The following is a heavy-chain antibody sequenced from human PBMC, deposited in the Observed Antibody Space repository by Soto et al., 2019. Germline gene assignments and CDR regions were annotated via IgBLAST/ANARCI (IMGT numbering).Heavy chain of an antibody. J-gene: IGHJ5*02. CDR1: GFTFSIYA. CDR2: ISGSGGST. Sequence: WGSLILCCASSGFTFSIYAMSWVRQAPGKGLELVSAISGSGGSTYYADSVKGRFTISRDNSKNTLYLQMNSLRAEDTAVYYCAKEGITMKILNWFDPWGQGTQVTVSS. CDR3: AKEGITMKILNWFDP. V-gene: IGHV3-23*01. D-gene: IGHD3-22*01.